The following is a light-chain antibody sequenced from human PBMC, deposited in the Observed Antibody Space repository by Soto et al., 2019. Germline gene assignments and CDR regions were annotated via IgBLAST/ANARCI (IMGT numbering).Light chain of an antibody. Sequence: QSVLTQPRSVSGSPGQSVTISCTGTRSDVGGYNFVSWYQQHPGKAPTLIIYDVAKRPSGVPDRFSGSKSADTASLTISGLQAEDEADYYCCSYAGSYTGVFGGGTKLTVL. CDR3: CSYAGSYTGV. V-gene: IGLV2-11*01. J-gene: IGLJ3*02. CDR2: DVA. CDR1: RSDVGGYNF.